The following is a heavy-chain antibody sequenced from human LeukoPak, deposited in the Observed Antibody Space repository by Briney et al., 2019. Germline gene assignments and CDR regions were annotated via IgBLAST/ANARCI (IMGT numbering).Heavy chain of an antibody. V-gene: IGHV3-21*01. CDR3: ARDRPSRYYDSSGYPSDY. D-gene: IGHD3-22*01. Sequence: GGSLRLSCAASGFTFSSYNMNWVRQAPGKGLEWVSSISSSSSYIYYADSVKGRFTISRDNAKNSLYLQMNSLRAEDTAVYYCARDRPSRYYDSSGYPSDYWGQGTLVTVSS. CDR1: GFTFSSYN. CDR2: ISSSSSYI. J-gene: IGHJ4*02.